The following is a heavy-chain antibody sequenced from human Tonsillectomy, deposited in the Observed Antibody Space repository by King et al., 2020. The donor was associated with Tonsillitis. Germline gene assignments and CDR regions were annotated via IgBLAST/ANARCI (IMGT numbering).Heavy chain of an antibody. CDR1: GYTFTSSG. D-gene: IGHD3-9*01. J-gene: IGHJ5*02. CDR2: ISAYSGDT. CDR3: ARDRDLLTGFFDHWFDP. V-gene: IGHV1-18*01. Sequence: QLVQSGAEMKKPGASVKVSCKASGYTFTSSGITWVRQAPGQGLEWMGLISAYSGDTKYAQKLQGRVTMTTDTSTSTAYMELRSLRSDDTDVYYCARDRDLLTGFFDHWFDPWGQGTLVTVSS.